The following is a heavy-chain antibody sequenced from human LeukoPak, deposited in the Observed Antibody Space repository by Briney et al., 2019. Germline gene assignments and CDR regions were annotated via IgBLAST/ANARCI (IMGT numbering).Heavy chain of an antibody. V-gene: IGHV1-2*02. CDR3: ASGYYYDSSGSPAFDI. CDR2: INPNSGGT. Sequence: ASVKVSCKASGYTFTGYYMHWVRQAPGQGLEWIGWINPNSGGTNYAQKFQGRVTMTRDTSISTAYMELSRLRSDDTAVYYCASGYYYDSSGSPAFDIWGQGTMVTVSS. CDR1: GYTFTGYY. J-gene: IGHJ3*02. D-gene: IGHD3-22*01.